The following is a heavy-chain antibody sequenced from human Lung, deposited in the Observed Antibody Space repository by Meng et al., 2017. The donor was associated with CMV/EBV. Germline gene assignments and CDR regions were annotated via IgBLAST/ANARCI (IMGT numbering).Heavy chain of an antibody. CDR1: GYRFSSYW. CDR3: AITVSAATPPSM. CDR2: FYPGDSNT. V-gene: IGHV5-51*01. D-gene: IGHD6-13*01. J-gene: IGHJ3*02. Sequence: GGSLRLSCKGSGYRFSSYWVDWVRQMPGKGLEWMGSFYPGDSNTRYSPSFQGQVTISADKSITTAYMQWSSLKASDTAIYYCAITVSAATPPSMWGQGTMVTVSS.